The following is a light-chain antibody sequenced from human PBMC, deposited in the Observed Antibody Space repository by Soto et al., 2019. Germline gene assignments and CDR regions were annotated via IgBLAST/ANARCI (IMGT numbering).Light chain of an antibody. Sequence: DIQMTQSPSSVSASVGDRVTLTCRASQGIGDRLAWYQQKPGKVPQLLIYFASTLGSGVPSRFSGSGSGTDFILTINTLQADDFATYDGLHTYSCPRTFGQGTKVEIK. CDR2: FAS. CDR3: LHTYSCPRT. J-gene: IGKJ1*01. V-gene: IGKV1-12*01. CDR1: QGIGDR.